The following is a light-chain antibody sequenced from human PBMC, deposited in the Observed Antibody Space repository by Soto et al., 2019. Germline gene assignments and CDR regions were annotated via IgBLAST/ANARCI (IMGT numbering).Light chain of an antibody. CDR2: RNS. CDR3: AAWDDSLSGYEV. J-gene: IGLJ2*01. Sequence: QSALTQPPSASGPPGQRVTISCSGSSSNMGRNYVYWYQQIPGKAPKLLMYRNSQRPSGVPDRFSGSKSGTSASLAISGLRSEDEADYYCAAWDDSLSGYEVFGGGTKVTVL. V-gene: IGLV1-47*01. CDR1: SSNMGRNY.